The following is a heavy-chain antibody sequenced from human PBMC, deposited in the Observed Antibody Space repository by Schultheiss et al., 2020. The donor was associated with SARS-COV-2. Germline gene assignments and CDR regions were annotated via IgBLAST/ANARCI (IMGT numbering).Heavy chain of an antibody. V-gene: IGHV3-23*01. Sequence: GGSLRLSCVASGTTFGAYAMTWVRQAPGKGLEWVSSISSSSSYIYYADSVKGRFTISRDNSKNTLYLQMNSLRAEDTAVYYCANGAARPGHYYYGMDVWGQGTTVTVSS. J-gene: IGHJ6*02. CDR2: ISSSSSYI. CDR1: GTTFGAYA. D-gene: IGHD6-6*01. CDR3: ANGAARPGHYYYGMDV.